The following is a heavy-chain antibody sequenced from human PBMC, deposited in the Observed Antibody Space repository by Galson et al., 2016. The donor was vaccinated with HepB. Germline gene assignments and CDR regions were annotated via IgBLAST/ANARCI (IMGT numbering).Heavy chain of an antibody. CDR1: GFSFSTYA. Sequence: SLRLSCAGSGFSFSTYAVHWVRQTPGKGLEWVAVIWSGAIKKYYADSVEGRFTISRDDSENTVYLQMNTLRVEDTAMYYCASSIAFAGIIDYWGQGTLVTVSS. CDR2: IWSGAIKK. V-gene: IGHV3-33*01. J-gene: IGHJ4*02. D-gene: IGHD6-19*01. CDR3: ASSIAFAGIIDY.